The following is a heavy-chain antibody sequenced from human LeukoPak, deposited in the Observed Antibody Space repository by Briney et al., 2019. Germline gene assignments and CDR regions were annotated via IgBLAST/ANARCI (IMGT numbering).Heavy chain of an antibody. D-gene: IGHD6-19*01. Sequence: GGSLRLSCAASGFTFSSYWMSWVRQAPGKGVEWLANIKQDGSEKDYVDSVKGRFTISRDNAKNSLYLQLNSLRAEDTAVYYCARWYSSGWHDYWGQGTLVTVSS. CDR2: IKQDGSEK. V-gene: IGHV3-7*04. J-gene: IGHJ4*02. CDR3: ARWYSSGWHDY. CDR1: GFTFSSYW.